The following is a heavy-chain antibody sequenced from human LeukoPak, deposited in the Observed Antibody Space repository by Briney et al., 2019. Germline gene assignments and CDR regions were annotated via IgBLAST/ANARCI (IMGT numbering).Heavy chain of an antibody. CDR2: ISWNGERI. D-gene: IGHD6-13*01. CDR3: AKDIDGGVSYSNAPDY. J-gene: IGHJ4*02. V-gene: IGHV3-9*01. CDR1: GFTFDEYA. Sequence: GRSLRLSCAASGFTFDEYAMHWVRQAPGKGLEWVSGISWNGERIGYADSVKGRFTISRDNAKKSLYLQMNSLRAEDTALYFCAKDIDGGVSYSNAPDYWGQGTLVTVSS.